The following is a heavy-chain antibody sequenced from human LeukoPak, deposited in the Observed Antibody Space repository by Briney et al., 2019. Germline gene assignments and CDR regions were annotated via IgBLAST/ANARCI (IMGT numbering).Heavy chain of an antibody. D-gene: IGHD5-12*01. Sequence: PSETLSLTCAVYGGSFSGYSWSWIRQPPGKGLEWIGSIYYSGSTYYNPSLKSRVTISVDTSKNQFSLKLSSVTAADTAVYYCARQDHSGYDLGGLAFDIWGQGTMVTVSS. CDR1: GGSFSGYS. CDR3: ARQDHSGYDLGGLAFDI. CDR2: IYYSGST. V-gene: IGHV4-34*01. J-gene: IGHJ3*02.